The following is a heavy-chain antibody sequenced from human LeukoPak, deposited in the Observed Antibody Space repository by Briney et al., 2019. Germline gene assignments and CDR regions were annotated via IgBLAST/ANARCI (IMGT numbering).Heavy chain of an antibody. V-gene: IGHV1-18*01. CDR1: GYTFTSYG. CDR2: ISAYNGNT. J-gene: IGHJ4*02. D-gene: IGHD3-3*01. CDR3: ARLVGGITIFGVVSGYFDY. Sequence: AASVKVSCKASGYTFTSYGISWVRQAPGQELEWMGWISAYNGNTNYAQKLQGRVTMTTDTSTSTAYMELRSLRSDDTAVYYCARLVGGITIFGVVSGYFDYWGQGTLVTVSS.